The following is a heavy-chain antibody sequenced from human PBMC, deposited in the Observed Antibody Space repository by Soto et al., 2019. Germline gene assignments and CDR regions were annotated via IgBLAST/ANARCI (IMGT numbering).Heavy chain of an antibody. D-gene: IGHD2-15*01. J-gene: IGHJ5*02. Sequence: EVQLLESGGGLVQPGGSLRLSCAASGFTFSSYAMSWVRQAPGKGLEWVSAISGSGGSTYYADSVKGRFTISRDNSKNTLYLQMNSLRAEDTAVYYCAKSGSCSGGSCYLNWFDPWGQGTLVTASS. V-gene: IGHV3-23*01. CDR2: ISGSGGST. CDR3: AKSGSCSGGSCYLNWFDP. CDR1: GFTFSSYA.